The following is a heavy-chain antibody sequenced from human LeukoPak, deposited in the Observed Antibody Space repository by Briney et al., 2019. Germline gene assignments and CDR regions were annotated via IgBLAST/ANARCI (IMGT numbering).Heavy chain of an antibody. CDR1: GGSFSTYY. CDR2: IYTSGST. V-gene: IGHV4-4*07. J-gene: IGHJ4*02. CDR3: ARVHHPGAAGPWGLDS. Sequence: PSETLSLTCTVSGGSFSTYYWSWIRQPAGKGLEWIGRIYTSGSTNYNPSLKSRVTMSVDTSKNQFSLKLSSVTAADTAIYYCARVHHPGAAGPWGLDSWGQGILVTVSS. D-gene: IGHD6-13*01.